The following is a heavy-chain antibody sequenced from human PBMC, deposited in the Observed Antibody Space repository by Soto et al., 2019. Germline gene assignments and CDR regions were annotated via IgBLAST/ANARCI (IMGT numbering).Heavy chain of an antibody. CDR1: GASIRSYY. V-gene: IGHV4-59*01. D-gene: IGHD3-3*01. CDR2: VYYSGIM. CDR3: ARIGGVVNYQSGGSWFDP. Sequence: SETLSLTCSVSGASIRSYYWSWIRQSPGKGLEWIGYVYYSGIMKYNPSLESRVTISVDTSKNLVSLKLTSVTAADTAVYYCARIGGVVNYQSGGSWFDPWGPGTLVTVSS. J-gene: IGHJ5*02.